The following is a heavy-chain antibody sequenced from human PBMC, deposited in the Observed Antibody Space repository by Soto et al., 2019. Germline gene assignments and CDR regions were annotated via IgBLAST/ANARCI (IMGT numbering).Heavy chain of an antibody. V-gene: IGHV1-2*04. J-gene: IGHJ5*02. CDR2: INPNSGGT. CDR1: GYTFTGYY. D-gene: IGHD6-19*01. CDR3: ARDPEVFGSGAVAGRGFDP. Sequence: GASVKVSCKASGYTFTGYYMHWVRQAPGQGLEWMGWINPNSGGTNYAQKFQGWVTMTRDTSTSTAYMKLRSLRSDDTAVYYCARDPEVFGSGAVAGRGFDPWGQGTLVTVSS.